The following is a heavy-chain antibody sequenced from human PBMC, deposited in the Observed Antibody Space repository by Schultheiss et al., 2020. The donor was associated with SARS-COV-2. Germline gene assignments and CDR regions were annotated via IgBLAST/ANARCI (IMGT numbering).Heavy chain of an antibody. Sequence: GGSLRLSCAASGFTFSSYGMHWVRQAPGKGLEWVSYISSSGSAIHYADSVKGRFTISRDNSKNTLYLQMNSLRAEDTAVYYCARGSPLSSWYIHWGQGTLVTVSS. CDR2: ISSSGSAI. CDR3: ARGSPLSSWYIH. J-gene: IGHJ4*02. CDR1: GFTFSSYG. V-gene: IGHV3-48*01. D-gene: IGHD6-13*01.